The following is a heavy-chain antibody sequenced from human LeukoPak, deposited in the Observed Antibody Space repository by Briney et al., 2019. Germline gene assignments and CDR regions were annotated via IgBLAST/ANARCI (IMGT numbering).Heavy chain of an antibody. J-gene: IGHJ5*02. Sequence: ASVKVSCKASGYTFTNYGISWVRQAPGQGLEWMGWINPNSGGTNYAQKFQGRVTMTRDTSISTAYMELSRLRSDDTAVYYCARSKYQLPSNWFDPWGQGTLVTVSS. CDR3: ARSKYQLPSNWFDP. CDR1: GYTFTNYG. D-gene: IGHD2-2*01. V-gene: IGHV1-2*02. CDR2: INPNSGGT.